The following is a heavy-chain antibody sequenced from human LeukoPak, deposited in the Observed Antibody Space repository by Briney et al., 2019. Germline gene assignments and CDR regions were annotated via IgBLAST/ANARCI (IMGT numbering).Heavy chain of an antibody. Sequence: GESLQISCKGSGFSFTSYWIAWVRPMPGKGLEWMGIIYPGDSDTRYSPSFQGQVTISADKSITTAYLQWSSLKAADTAMYYCAGSNCSGGSCYSGGFDYWGQGTLVTVSS. D-gene: IGHD2-15*01. CDR1: GFSFTSYW. V-gene: IGHV5-51*01. J-gene: IGHJ4*02. CDR2: IYPGDSDT. CDR3: AGSNCSGGSCYSGGFDY.